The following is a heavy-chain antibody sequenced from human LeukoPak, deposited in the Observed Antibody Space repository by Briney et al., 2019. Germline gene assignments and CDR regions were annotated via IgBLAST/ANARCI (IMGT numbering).Heavy chain of an antibody. CDR3: ARPYGDYYDAFDI. V-gene: IGHV4-30-4*01. CDR2: IYYSGST. CDR1: GGSISSGDYY. D-gene: IGHD4-17*01. Sequence: SQTLSLTCTVSGGSISSGDYYGSWIRQPPGKGLEWIGYIYYSGSTYYNPSLKSRVTISVDTSKNQFSLKLSSVTAADTAVYYCARPYGDYYDAFDIWGQGTMVTVFS. J-gene: IGHJ3*02.